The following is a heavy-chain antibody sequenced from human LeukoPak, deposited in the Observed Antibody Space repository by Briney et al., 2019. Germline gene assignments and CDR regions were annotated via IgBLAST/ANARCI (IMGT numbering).Heavy chain of an antibody. CDR3: AKPYLGELLYPFFDY. CDR2: ISGSGGST. CDR1: GLPFSGIP. J-gene: IGHJ4*02. Sequence: GGSLRPSLAAPGLPFSGIPMSWAPKAPGKGLEGASAISGSGGSTYYADSVKGRFTISRDNSKNTLYLQMNSLRAEDTAVYYCAKPYLGELLYPFFDYWGQGTLVTVSS. D-gene: IGHD3-10*01. V-gene: IGHV3-23*01.